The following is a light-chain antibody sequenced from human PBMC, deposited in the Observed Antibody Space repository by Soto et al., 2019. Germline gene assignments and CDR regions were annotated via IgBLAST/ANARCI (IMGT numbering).Light chain of an antibody. CDR3: QQRKSYPLT. Sequence: IQLTQSPSFLSSSVGDRVTITCRASQGISSYLAWFQQKPGKAPKLLIYAASTLQSGVPSRFSGSGSGTDFTLTISSLQPEDFATYYCQQRKSYPLTFGGGTKVDI. V-gene: IGKV1-9*01. CDR2: AAS. J-gene: IGKJ4*01. CDR1: QGISSY.